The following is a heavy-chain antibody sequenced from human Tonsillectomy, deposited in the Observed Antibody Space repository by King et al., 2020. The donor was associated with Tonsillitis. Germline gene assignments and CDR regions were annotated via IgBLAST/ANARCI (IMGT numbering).Heavy chain of an antibody. V-gene: IGHV3-33*08. Sequence: VQLVESGGGVVQPGRSLRLSCAASGFTFSSYGMHWVRQAPGKGLEWVAVIWYDGSNKYYADSVQGRFTISRDNSKNTLYLQMNSLSAEDTAVYYCATIQSTVEDSFDIWGQGTMVTVSS. CDR2: IWYDGSNK. CDR3: ATIQSTVEDSFDI. CDR1: GFTFSSYG. D-gene: IGHD4-23*01. J-gene: IGHJ3*02.